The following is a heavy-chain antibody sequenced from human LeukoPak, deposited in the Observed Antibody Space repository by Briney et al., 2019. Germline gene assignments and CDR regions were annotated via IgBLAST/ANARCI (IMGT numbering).Heavy chain of an antibody. D-gene: IGHD5-24*01. CDR3: ARAAGEMATIRY. CDR1: GFTFSDYN. Sequence: GGSLRLSCAASGFTFSDYNMRWIRQAPGKGLEWVSSISSSSSYIYYADSVKGRFTISRDNATNSLYLQMNSLRAEDTAVYYCARAAGEMATIRYWGQGTLVTVSS. V-gene: IGHV3-21*01. CDR2: ISSSSSYI. J-gene: IGHJ4*02.